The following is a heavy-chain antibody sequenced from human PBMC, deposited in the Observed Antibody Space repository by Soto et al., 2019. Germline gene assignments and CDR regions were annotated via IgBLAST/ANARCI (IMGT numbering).Heavy chain of an antibody. CDR2: SSGYNGYT. J-gene: IGHJ4*02. CDR1: GYTFTNYG. V-gene: IGHV1-18*01. D-gene: IGHD2-21*02. CDR3: PRGVLVPGRSHSFESSSSHY. Sequence: QVQMVQSGTEVKKPGASVKVSCKASGYTFTNYGINWVRQVPGHGLAWMGWSSGYNGYTNYAQKFQGRVTITTDTFTATNYMALGGLRSDDTAVYYCPRGVLVPGRSHSFESSSSHYWGQGTLISVSS.